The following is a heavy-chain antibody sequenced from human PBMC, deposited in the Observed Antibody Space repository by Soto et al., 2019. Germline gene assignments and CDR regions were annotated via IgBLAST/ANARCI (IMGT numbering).Heavy chain of an antibody. CDR1: GFTFSSYA. V-gene: IGHV3-23*01. D-gene: IGHD4-17*01. Sequence: GGSLRLSCAASGFTFSSYAMSWVRQAPGKGLEWVSAISGSGGSTYYADSVKGRFTISRDNSKNTLYLQMNSLRAEDTAVYYCAKGGNTVTKTNDYYYGMDVWGQGTTVTVYS. CDR3: AKGGNTVTKTNDYYYGMDV. J-gene: IGHJ6*02. CDR2: ISGSGGST.